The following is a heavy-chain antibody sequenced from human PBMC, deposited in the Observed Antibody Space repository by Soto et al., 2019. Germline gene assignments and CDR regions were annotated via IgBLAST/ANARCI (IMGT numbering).Heavy chain of an antibody. CDR1: GYTFTSYA. D-gene: IGHD3-16*02. V-gene: IGHV1-3*01. J-gene: IGHJ4*02. Sequence: ASVKVSCKASGYTFTSYAMHWVRQAPGQRLEWMGWINAGNGNTKYSQKFQGRVTITRDTSASTAYMELSSLRSEDTAVYYCARDLMITFGGVIGPGDDWGQGTLVIVSS. CDR2: INAGNGNT. CDR3: ARDLMITFGGVIGPGDD.